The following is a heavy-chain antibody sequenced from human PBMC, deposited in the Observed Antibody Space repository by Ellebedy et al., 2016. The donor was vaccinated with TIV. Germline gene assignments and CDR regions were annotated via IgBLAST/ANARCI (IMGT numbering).Heavy chain of an antibody. CDR1: GFTFTTYW. CDR3: AKEGQYHITPNC. V-gene: IGHV3-48*01. Sequence: GESLKISCAASGFTFTTYWMSWVRQAPGKGLEWVSYISTRGTTIYYADSVKGRFTISRDNSKNQLFLQMSSLRAEDTAVYYCAKEGQYHITPNCWGQGTLVTVSS. D-gene: IGHD4-23*01. CDR2: ISTRGTTI. J-gene: IGHJ4*02.